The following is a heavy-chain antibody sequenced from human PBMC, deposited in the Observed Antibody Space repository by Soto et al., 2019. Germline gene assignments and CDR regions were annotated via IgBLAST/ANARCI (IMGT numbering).Heavy chain of an antibody. CDR2: INPSGGST. CDR3: ARGAVSADAFDI. CDR1: GYTFTSYY. Sequence: ASVKVSCKASGYTFTSYYMHWVRQAPGQGLEWMGIINPSGGSTSYAQKFQGRVTMSRDTSSSTVYMELSSLRSEDTAVYYCARGAVSADAFDIWGQGTMVTVSS. J-gene: IGHJ3*02. D-gene: IGHD6-19*01. V-gene: IGHV1-46*03.